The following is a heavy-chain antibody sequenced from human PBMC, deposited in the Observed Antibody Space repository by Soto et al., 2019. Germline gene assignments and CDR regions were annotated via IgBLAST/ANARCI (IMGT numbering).Heavy chain of an antibody. D-gene: IGHD2-15*01. V-gene: IGHV4-34*09. CDR2: INHSGST. J-gene: IGHJ5*02. Sequence: SETLSLTCAVYGVSFSGYYWSWIRQPPGKGLEWIGEINHSGSTLYNPSLRGRLTLSADTSRNQLSLYLTSVTAADTAVYYCVRGGIAGHWFDPWGQGILVTVSS. CDR3: VRGGIAGHWFDP. CDR1: GVSFSGYY.